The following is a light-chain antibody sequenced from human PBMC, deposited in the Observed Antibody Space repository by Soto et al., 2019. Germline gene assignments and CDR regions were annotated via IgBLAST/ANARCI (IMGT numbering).Light chain of an antibody. Sequence: QSVLTQPPSASGTPGQRVTISCSGSSSNIGRNAVNWYQQVPGTAPKLLIYSHDQRPSGVPDRFSGSKSGTSASLAISGLQSEDEANYYCIAWDDSLKGLVFGGGTKVTVL. CDR2: SHD. J-gene: IGLJ3*02. CDR3: IAWDDSLKGLV. V-gene: IGLV1-44*01. CDR1: SSNIGRNA.